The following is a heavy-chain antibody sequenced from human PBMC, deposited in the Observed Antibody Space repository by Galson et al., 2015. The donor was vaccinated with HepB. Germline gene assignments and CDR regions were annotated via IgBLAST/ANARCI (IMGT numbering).Heavy chain of an antibody. Sequence: SLRLSCAGSGFTFSGSAMHWVRQASGRGLEWVGRIGSKANNYATAYTASVKGRFTTSRDDSKNTAYLQMNSLRIEDTAVYYCTRLGDLSSYSSRWGQGTLVTVSS. CDR2: IGSKANNYAT. D-gene: IGHD6-13*01. CDR3: TRLGDLSSYSSR. CDR1: GFTFSGSA. J-gene: IGHJ4*02. V-gene: IGHV3-73*01.